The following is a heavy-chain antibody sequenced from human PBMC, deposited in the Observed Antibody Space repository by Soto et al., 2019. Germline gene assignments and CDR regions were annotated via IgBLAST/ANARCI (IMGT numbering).Heavy chain of an antibody. Sequence: GGSLRLSCAASGFTFSYYSMHWVRQAPGKGLEWVAVVSYDGNIEYYADSVKGRFSISRDNSKNSLTLQMDNLRVEDTAVYFCSRQYCSDSTCYYYNGMDVWGQGTTVTVSS. CDR2: VSYDGNIE. D-gene: IGHD2-15*01. CDR1: GFTFSYYS. CDR3: SRQYCSDSTCYYYNGMDV. J-gene: IGHJ6*02. V-gene: IGHV3-30-3*01.